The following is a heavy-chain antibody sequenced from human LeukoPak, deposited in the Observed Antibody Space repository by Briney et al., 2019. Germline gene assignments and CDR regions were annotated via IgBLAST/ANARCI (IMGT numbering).Heavy chain of an antibody. Sequence: PGGSLRLSCAASGLTFSSYWMHWVRQAPGKGLVWVSRINTDGSTTNYADSVKGRFTISRDNAKDTLYLQMNSLRAEDTAVYYCASGPHVLMVYAPFNYWGQGTLVTVSS. CDR3: ASGPHVLMVYAPFNY. V-gene: IGHV3-74*01. D-gene: IGHD2-8*01. J-gene: IGHJ4*02. CDR2: INTDGSTT. CDR1: GLTFSSYW.